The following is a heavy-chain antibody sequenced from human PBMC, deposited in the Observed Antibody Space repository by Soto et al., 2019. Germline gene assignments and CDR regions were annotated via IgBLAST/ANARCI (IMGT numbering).Heavy chain of an antibody. V-gene: IGHV3-30-3*01. D-gene: IGHD6-13*01. Sequence: QVQLVESGGGVVQPGRSLRLSCAASGFTFSSYAMHWVRQAPGKGLEWVAVISYDGSNKYYADSVKGRFTISRDNSKNTLYLQMNSLRAEDTAVYYCARGDPNSSSWYAYYYYGMDVWGQGTTVTVSS. CDR2: ISYDGSNK. CDR1: GFTFSSYA. J-gene: IGHJ6*02. CDR3: ARGDPNSSSWYAYYYYGMDV.